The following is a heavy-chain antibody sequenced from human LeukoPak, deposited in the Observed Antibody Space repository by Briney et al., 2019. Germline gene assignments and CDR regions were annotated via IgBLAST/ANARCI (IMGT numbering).Heavy chain of an antibody. CDR2: IIPIFGTA. CDR3: ARAVGQQLVLVY. D-gene: IGHD6-13*01. CDR1: GGTFSSYA. Sequence: GSSVKVSCKASGGTFSSYAISWVRQAPGQGLEWMGGIIPIFGTANYAQKFQGRVTITADKSTSTAYMELSGLRSEDTAVYYCARAVGQQLVLVYWGQGTLVTVSS. V-gene: IGHV1-69*06. J-gene: IGHJ4*02.